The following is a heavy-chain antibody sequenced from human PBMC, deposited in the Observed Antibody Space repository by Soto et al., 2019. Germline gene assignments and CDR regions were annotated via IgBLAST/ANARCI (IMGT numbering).Heavy chain of an antibody. CDR3: ARQGDILVVVAPPARSIDI. D-gene: IGHD2-15*01. V-gene: IGHV4-39*01. CDR1: GGSISSSSYY. CDR2: IYYSGST. Sequence: ETLSLTCTVSGGSISSSSYYWGWIRQPPGKGLEWIGSIYYSGSTYYNPSLKSRVTISVDTSKNQFSLKLSSVTAAHTAVYYCARQGDILVVVAPPARSIDIWGQGTLVTAS. J-gene: IGHJ3*02.